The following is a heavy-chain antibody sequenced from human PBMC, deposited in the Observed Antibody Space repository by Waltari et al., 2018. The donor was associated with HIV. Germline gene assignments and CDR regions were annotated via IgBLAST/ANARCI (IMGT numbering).Heavy chain of an antibody. Sequence: QVQPEESGPGLVKTSETLSLTCTVSGGSISSYYWRWLRLPAGKGLEWIGRIYTSGSTNYNPSLKSRVTLSVDTSMNQFSLKLSSVTAADTAVYYCARGLRLGELSLYKYAFDIWGQGTMVTVSS. CDR1: GGSISSYY. CDR2: IYTSGST. V-gene: IGHV4-4*07. CDR3: ARGLRLGELSLYKYAFDI. D-gene: IGHD3-16*02. J-gene: IGHJ3*02.